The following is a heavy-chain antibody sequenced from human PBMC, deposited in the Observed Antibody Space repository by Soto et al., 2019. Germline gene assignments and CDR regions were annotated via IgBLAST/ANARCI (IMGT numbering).Heavy chain of an antibody. CDR1: GFIFTNHA. J-gene: IGHJ3*01. Sequence: QVQMVESGGGVVQPGRSLRLSCVVSGFIFTNHAMHWVRQAPGKGLEWVAVISDDGYRKYYADSLKGRFTISRDNSKNMLYLQMNSLSDDDTAVYYCARDIYSYGTVGTPDVWGQGTMLIVSS. CDR2: ISDDGYRK. D-gene: IGHD2-15*01. V-gene: IGHV3-30*04. CDR3: ARDIYSYGTVGTPDV.